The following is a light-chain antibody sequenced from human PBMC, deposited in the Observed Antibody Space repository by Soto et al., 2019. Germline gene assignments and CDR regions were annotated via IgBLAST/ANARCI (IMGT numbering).Light chain of an antibody. CDR1: QYIGDF. Sequence: DIQMTQSPSSLSASVGDRVTITCRASQYIGDFLNWYQQTPGKAPKLLIFGASNLHIGVPSRFSGSGSGTEFTLTINNLQREDFATYYCQESFGTLGTFGRGTKVDIK. J-gene: IGKJ1*01. CDR2: GAS. V-gene: IGKV1-39*01. CDR3: QESFGTLGT.